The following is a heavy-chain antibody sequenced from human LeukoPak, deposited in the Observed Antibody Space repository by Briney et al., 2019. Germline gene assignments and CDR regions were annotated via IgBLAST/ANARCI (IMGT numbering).Heavy chain of an antibody. CDR1: GYTFTGYY. Sequence: GASVKVSCMASGYTFTGYYMHWVRQAPGQGLEWMGWINPNSGGTNYAQKFQGWVTMTRDTSISTAYMELSRLRSDDTAVYYCARDSGLNYGMDVWGKGTTVTVSS. CDR3: ARDSGLNYGMDV. J-gene: IGHJ6*04. CDR2: INPNSGGT. V-gene: IGHV1-2*04. D-gene: IGHD5-12*01.